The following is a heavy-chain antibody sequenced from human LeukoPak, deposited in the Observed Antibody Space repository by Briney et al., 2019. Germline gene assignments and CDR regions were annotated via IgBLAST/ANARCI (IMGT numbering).Heavy chain of an antibody. Sequence: SETLSLTCTVSGGSISSYYWSWIRQPAGKGLEWIGRIYTSGSTNYNPSLKSRVTMSVATSKNQFSLKLSSVTAADTAVYYCARDGPDTYYYDSSGYYYFDYWGQGTLVTVSS. J-gene: IGHJ4*02. CDR1: GGSISSYY. D-gene: IGHD3-22*01. CDR3: ARDGPDTYYYDSSGYYYFDY. CDR2: IYTSGST. V-gene: IGHV4-4*07.